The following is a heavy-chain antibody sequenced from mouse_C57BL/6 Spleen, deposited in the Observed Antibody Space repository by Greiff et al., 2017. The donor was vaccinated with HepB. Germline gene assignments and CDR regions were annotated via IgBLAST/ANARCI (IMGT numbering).Heavy chain of an antibody. J-gene: IGHJ2*01. CDR2: INPNNGGT. Sequence: EVQLQQSGPELVKPGASVKMSCKASGYTFTDYNMHWVKQRHGKSLEWIGYINPNNGGTSYNQKFKGKATLTVNKSSSTAYMELRSLTSEDSAVYYCARYTTVVVPFDYWGQGTTLTVSS. CDR3: ARYTTVVVPFDY. D-gene: IGHD1-1*01. V-gene: IGHV1-22*01. CDR1: GYTFTDYN.